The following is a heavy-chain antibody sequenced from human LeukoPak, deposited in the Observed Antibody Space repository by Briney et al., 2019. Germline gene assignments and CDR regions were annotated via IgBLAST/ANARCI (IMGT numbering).Heavy chain of an antibody. J-gene: IGHJ4*02. Sequence: SETLSLTCTVSGGSISSSSYYWGWIRQPPGKGLEWIGSIYYSGSTYYNPSLKSRVTISVDTSKNQFSLKLSSATAADTAVYYCARGARGYYDSSGYYLIGGFDYWGQGTLVTVSS. CDR1: GGSISSSSYY. CDR2: IYYSGST. V-gene: IGHV4-39*01. D-gene: IGHD3-22*01. CDR3: ARGARGYYDSSGYYLIGGFDY.